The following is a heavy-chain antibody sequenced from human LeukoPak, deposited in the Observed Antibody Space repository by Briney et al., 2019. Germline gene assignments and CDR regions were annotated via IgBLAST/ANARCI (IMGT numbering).Heavy chain of an antibody. CDR2: IYYSGST. CDR1: GGSISSYY. J-gene: IGHJ5*02. V-gene: IGHV4-59*01. Sequence: SETLSLTCTVSGGSISSYYWSWIRQPPGKGLEWIGYIYYSGSTNYNPSLKSRVTISVDTSKNQFSLKLSSVTAADTAVYYCARVVTSIAAAGPRFDPWGQGTLVTVSS. CDR3: ARVVTSIAAAGPRFDP. D-gene: IGHD6-13*01.